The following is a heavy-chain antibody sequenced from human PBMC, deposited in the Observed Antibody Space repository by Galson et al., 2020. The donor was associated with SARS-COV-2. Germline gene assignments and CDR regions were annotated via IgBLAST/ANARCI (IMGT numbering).Heavy chain of an antibody. CDR2: ISSSGSTI. CDR1: GFTFSSYE. Sequence: GGSLRLSCAASGFTFSSYEMNWVRQAPGKGLEWVSYISSSGSTIYYADSVKGRFTISRDNAKNSLYLQMNSLRAEDTAVYYCARDSPLGRTHREGLLYCSGGSCQNTPNYYYYGMDVWGQGTTVTVSS. V-gene: IGHV3-48*03. J-gene: IGHJ6*02. D-gene: IGHD2-15*01. CDR3: ARDSPLGRTHREGLLYCSGGSCQNTPNYYYYGMDV.